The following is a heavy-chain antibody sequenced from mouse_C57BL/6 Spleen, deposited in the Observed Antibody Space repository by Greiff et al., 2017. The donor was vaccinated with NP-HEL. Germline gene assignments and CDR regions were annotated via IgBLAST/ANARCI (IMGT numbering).Heavy chain of an antibody. CDR3: VREGYYYGSSYGYFDV. D-gene: IGHD1-1*01. V-gene: IGHV10-3*01. J-gene: IGHJ1*03. Sequence: DVMLVESGGGLVQPKGSLKLSCAASGFTFNTYAMHWVRQAPGKGLERVARIRSKSSNYATYYANSVKDRFTISSYNSQSMLYLQMNNLKTEDTAMYYCVREGYYYGSSYGYFDVWGTGTTVTVSS. CDR1: GFTFNTYA. CDR2: IRSKSSNYAT.